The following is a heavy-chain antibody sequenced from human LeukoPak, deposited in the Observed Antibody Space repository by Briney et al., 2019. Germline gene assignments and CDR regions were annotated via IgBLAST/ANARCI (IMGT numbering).Heavy chain of an antibody. V-gene: IGHV4-59*12. J-gene: IGHJ4*02. CDR1: GGSISSYY. CDR3: AVTLVATIYFDY. CDR2: IYYSGST. D-gene: IGHD5-12*01. Sequence: PSETLSLTCTVSGGSISSYYWSWIRQPPGKGLEWIGYIYYSGSTNYNPSLKSRVTISVDTSKNQFSLKLSSVTAADTAVYYCAVTLVATIYFDYWGQGTLVTVSS.